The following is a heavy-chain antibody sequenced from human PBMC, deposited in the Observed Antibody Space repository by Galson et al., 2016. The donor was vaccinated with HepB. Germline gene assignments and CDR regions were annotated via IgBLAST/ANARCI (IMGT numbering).Heavy chain of an antibody. D-gene: IGHD2-21*02. CDR2: ISWDGGST. CDR3: ATISTGDYYFNY. V-gene: IGHV3-43*01. J-gene: IGHJ4*01. CDR1: GFTFDDYV. Sequence: SLRLSCAASGFTFDDYVLHWVRQAPGKGLEWVSLISWDGGSTFYADSVKGRFTISRDNSKNYLFLQMDSLRTEDTAFYYCATISTGDYYFNYWGRGTLVTVSS.